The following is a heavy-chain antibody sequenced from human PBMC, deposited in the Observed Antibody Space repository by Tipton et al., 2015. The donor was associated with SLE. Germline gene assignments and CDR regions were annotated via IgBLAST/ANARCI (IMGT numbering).Heavy chain of an antibody. D-gene: IGHD3-10*01. V-gene: IGHV4-59*01. CDR1: GGSISTYY. J-gene: IGHJ3*02. CDR3: ARDYYGSVFDAFDI. Sequence: TLSLTCTVSGGSISTYYWSWIRQPPKQGLEWIGWIYHTGSTDYNPSLKSRVTISVDTSKNQFSLRLSSVTAADTAVYYCARDYYGSVFDAFDIWGQGTMVTVSS. CDR2: IYHTGST.